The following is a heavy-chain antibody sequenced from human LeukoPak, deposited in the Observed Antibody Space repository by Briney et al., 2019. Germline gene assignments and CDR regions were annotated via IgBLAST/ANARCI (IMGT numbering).Heavy chain of an antibody. J-gene: IGHJ5*02. CDR1: GGTFSSYA. CDR2: IIPILGIA. CDR3: ARVYSSGWYKEWFDP. D-gene: IGHD6-19*01. V-gene: IGHV1-69*04. Sequence: SVKVSCKASGGTFSSYAISWVRQAPGQGLEWMGRIIPILGIANYAQKFQGRVTITADKSTSTAYMELSSLRSEDTAVYYCARVYSSGWYKEWFDPWGQGTLVTASS.